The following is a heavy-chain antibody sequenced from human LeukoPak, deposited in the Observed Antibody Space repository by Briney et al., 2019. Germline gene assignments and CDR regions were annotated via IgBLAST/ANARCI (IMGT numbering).Heavy chain of an antibody. CDR2: INPSGGST. J-gene: IGHJ4*02. CDR3: ARGMHYDFWSGYYFDY. V-gene: IGHV1-46*01. Sequence: GASVKVSCKXSGYTFTSYYIRWVRQAPGQGLEWMGIINPSGGSTSYAQKFQGRVTMTRDTSTSTVYMELSSLRSEDTAVYYCARGMHYDFWSGYYFDYWGQRTLVTVSS. D-gene: IGHD3-3*01. CDR1: GYTFTSYY.